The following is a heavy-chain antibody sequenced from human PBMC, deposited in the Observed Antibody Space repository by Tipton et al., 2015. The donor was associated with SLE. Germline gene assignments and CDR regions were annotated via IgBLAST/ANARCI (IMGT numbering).Heavy chain of an antibody. CDR3: ARRPNSIAAAGYYYYYMDV. Sequence: TLSLTCAVYGGSFSGYYWSWIRPHPGMGLEWIGEIYHSGSTNYKPSLKSRVTISVDTSKNQFSLKLSSVTAADTAVYYCARRPNSIAAAGYYYYYMDVWGVCTTVAVS. D-gene: IGHD6-13*01. CDR2: IYHSGST. V-gene: IGHV4-34*01. J-gene: IGHJ6*03. CDR1: GGSFSGYY.